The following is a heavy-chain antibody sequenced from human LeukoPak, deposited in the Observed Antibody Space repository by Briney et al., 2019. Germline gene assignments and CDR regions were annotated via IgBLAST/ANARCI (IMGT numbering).Heavy chain of an antibody. CDR3: AKDVGVSEDTAILDY. Sequence: GGSLTLSCAASGFTFSSYGMHWVRQAPGKGLEWVAVISYDGSNKYDADSVKGRFTISRDNSKNTLYLQMNSLRAEDTAVYYCAKDVGVSEDTAILDYWGQGTLVTVSS. D-gene: IGHD5-18*01. CDR1: GFTFSSYG. J-gene: IGHJ4*02. V-gene: IGHV3-30*18. CDR2: ISYDGSNK.